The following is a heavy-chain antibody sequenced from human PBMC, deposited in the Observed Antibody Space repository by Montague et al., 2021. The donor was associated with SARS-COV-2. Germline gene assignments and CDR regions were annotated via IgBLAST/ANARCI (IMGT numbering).Heavy chain of an antibody. J-gene: IGHJ4*02. D-gene: IGHD6-13*01. V-gene: IGHV6-1*01. Sequence: QSDYARSVKRRIAINPDTSKNQFSLQLSSVTPEDTALYYCVRGIEAAGSYDYWGQGTLVTVSS. CDR3: VRGIEAAGSYDY. CDR2: QS.